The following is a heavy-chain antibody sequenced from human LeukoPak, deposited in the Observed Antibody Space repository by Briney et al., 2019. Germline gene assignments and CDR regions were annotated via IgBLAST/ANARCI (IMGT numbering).Heavy chain of an antibody. D-gene: IGHD6-19*01. CDR2: INTDGSST. Sequence: GGSLRLSCAASGFTFSSYWMHWVRQAPGKGLVWVSRINTDGSSTSYADSVKGRFTISRDNAKNSLYLQMNSLRAEDTAVYYCAALYSSGWSPFDYWGQGTLVTVSS. CDR1: GFTFSSYW. V-gene: IGHV3-74*01. CDR3: AALYSSGWSPFDY. J-gene: IGHJ4*02.